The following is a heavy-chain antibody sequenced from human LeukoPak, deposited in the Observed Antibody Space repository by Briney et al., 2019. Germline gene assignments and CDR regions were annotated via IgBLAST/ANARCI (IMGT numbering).Heavy chain of an antibody. V-gene: IGHV3-23*01. J-gene: IGHJ4*02. CDR2: ISGSDDTP. D-gene: IGHD3-16*01. CDR1: GFTFSSYA. Sequence: PGGSLRLSCAASGFTFSSYAMSWVRQAPGKGLEWVSAISGSDDTPYYADSVKGRFTISRDSSKNTLYLQMNSLRAEDTDVYYCAKGWGVFDYWGQGTLVTVSS. CDR3: AKGWGVFDY.